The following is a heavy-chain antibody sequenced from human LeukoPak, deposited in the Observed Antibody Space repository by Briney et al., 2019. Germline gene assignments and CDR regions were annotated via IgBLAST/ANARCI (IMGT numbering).Heavy chain of an antibody. V-gene: IGHV3-66*02. Sequence: GGSLRLSCAASGFTVSSNYMSWVRQAPGKGLEWVSVIYSGGSTYYADSVKGRFTISRDNSKNTLYLQMNSLRAEDTAVYYCASENGDYELGYFDYWGQGTLVTVSS. CDR1: GFTVSSNY. CDR3: ASENGDYELGYFDY. J-gene: IGHJ4*02. D-gene: IGHD4-17*01. CDR2: IYSGGST.